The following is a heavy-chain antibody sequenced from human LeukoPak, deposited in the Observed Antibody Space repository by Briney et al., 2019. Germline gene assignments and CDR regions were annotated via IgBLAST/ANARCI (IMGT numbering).Heavy chain of an antibody. Sequence: PGRSLRLSCAASGFTLDDYAMHWVRQAPAKGLEWVSGISWNSGFIGYADSVKGRFTISRDNAKNSLYLQMNSLRAEDMALYYCAKGLYGSGSYPDYWGQGTLVTVSS. CDR3: AKGLYGSGSYPDY. V-gene: IGHV3-9*03. CDR1: GFTLDDYA. J-gene: IGHJ4*02. CDR2: ISWNSGFI. D-gene: IGHD3-10*01.